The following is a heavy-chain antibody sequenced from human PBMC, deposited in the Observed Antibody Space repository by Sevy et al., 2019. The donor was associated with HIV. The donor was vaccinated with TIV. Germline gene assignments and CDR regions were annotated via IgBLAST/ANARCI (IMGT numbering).Heavy chain of an antibody. CDR1: GFTFSKYG. Sequence: GGSLRLSCAASGFTFSKYGMHWVRQAPGKGLEWVAVISYDGGNKYYADSVKGRFTISKDNFKNTLYLQMNSLRAEDTAIYYCVKPGKFSGSYLDAFDIWGQGTMVTVSS. D-gene: IGHD1-26*01. CDR2: ISYDGGNK. CDR3: VKPGKFSGSYLDAFDI. V-gene: IGHV3-30*18. J-gene: IGHJ3*02.